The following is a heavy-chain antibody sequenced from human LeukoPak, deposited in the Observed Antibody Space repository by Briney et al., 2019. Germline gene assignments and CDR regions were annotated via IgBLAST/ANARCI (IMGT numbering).Heavy chain of an antibody. CDR2: ISSSGSSI. Sequence: GGSLRLSCAASGFTFSDYYMSWIRQAPGKGLEWVSYISSSGSSIYYADSVKGRFTIPRDNAKNSLYLQMNSLRAEDTAVYYCARARYCSGGSCYYDYWGQGTLVTVSS. J-gene: IGHJ4*02. D-gene: IGHD2-15*01. CDR3: ARARYCSGGSCYYDY. V-gene: IGHV3-11*01. CDR1: GFTFSDYY.